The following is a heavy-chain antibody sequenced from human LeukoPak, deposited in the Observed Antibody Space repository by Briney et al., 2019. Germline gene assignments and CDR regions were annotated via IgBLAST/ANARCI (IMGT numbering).Heavy chain of an antibody. D-gene: IGHD2-15*01. J-gene: IGHJ4*02. CDR2: ISSSSSYI. V-gene: IGHV3-21*01. CDR3: ASHHLTYCSGGSCYGVDY. CDR1: GFTFSSYS. Sequence: GGSLRLSCAASGFTFSSYSMNWVRQAPGKGLEWVSSISSSSSYIYYADSVKGRFTISRDNAKNSLYLQMNSLRAEDTAVYYCASHHLTYCSGGSCYGVDYWGQGTLVTVSS.